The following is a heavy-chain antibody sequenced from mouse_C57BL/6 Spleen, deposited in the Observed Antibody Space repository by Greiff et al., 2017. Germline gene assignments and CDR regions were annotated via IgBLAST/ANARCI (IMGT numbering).Heavy chain of an antibody. Sequence: EVKLMESGGGLVQPGGSLSLSCAASGFTFTDYYMSWVRQPPGKALEWLGFISNKANGYTTEYSVSVKGRFTISRDNSQSILYLQMNALRAEDSATYYCARYNSNRSMDYWGQGTSVTVSS. D-gene: IGHD2-5*01. V-gene: IGHV7-3*01. J-gene: IGHJ4*01. CDR2: ISNKANGYTT. CDR3: ARYNSNRSMDY. CDR1: GFTFTDYY.